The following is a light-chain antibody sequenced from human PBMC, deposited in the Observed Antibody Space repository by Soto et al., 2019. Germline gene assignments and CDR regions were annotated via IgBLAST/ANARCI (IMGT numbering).Light chain of an antibody. V-gene: IGLV2-23*01. CDR2: EDT. CDR3: CSYAGSGTFV. J-gene: IGLJ1*01. CDR1: SSDVGSYDL. Sequence: QSALTQPASWSGSPGQSITISCTGTSSDVGSYDLVSWYQHPPGKAPKLMIYEDTKRPSGISTRLSGSKSGNAASLTISGLQAEDEADYYCCSYAGSGTFVFGTGTKLTVL.